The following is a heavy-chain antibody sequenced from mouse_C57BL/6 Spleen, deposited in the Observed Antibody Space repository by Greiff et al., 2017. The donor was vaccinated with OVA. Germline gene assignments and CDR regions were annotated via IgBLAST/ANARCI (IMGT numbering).Heavy chain of an antibody. J-gene: IGHJ3*01. CDR3: ARGYYSNLAY. CDR1: GYTFTSYW. Sequence: QVQLQQSGAELVMPGASVKLSCKASGYTFTSYWMHWVKQRPGQGLEWIGEIDPSDSYTNYNQKFKGKSTLTVDKSSSTAYMQLSSLTSEDSAVYYCARGYYSNLAYWGQGTLVTVSA. D-gene: IGHD2-5*01. V-gene: IGHV1-69*01. CDR2: IDPSDSYT.